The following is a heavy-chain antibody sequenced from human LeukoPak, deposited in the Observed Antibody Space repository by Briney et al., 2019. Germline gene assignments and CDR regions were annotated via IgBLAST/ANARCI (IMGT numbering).Heavy chain of an antibody. D-gene: IGHD3-22*01. V-gene: IGHV3-21*01. CDR3: ARETDSSGYRVDY. J-gene: IGHJ4*02. Sequence: GGSLRLSCAASGFTFSRYSMAWVRQVPGKGLEWVSSISSSSGHIYYADSVKGRFTSSRDNAKNSLFLQMNSLRAEDTAVYYCARETDSSGYRVDYWGQGTLVTVSS. CDR2: ISSSSGHI. CDR1: GFTFSRYS.